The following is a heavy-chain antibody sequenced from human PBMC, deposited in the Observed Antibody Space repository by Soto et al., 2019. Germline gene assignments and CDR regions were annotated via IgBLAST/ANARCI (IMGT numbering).Heavy chain of an antibody. D-gene: IGHD1-26*01. CDR2: IYYSGST. J-gene: IGHJ6*02. Sequence: SETLSLTCTVSGGSISSSSYYWGWIRQPPGKGLEWIGSIYYSGSTYYNPSLKSRVTISVDTSKNQFSLKLSSVTAADTAVYYCALIPFLIVGATSPYYYYYYGMDVWGQGTTVTVSS. CDR1: GGSISSSSYY. CDR3: ALIPFLIVGATSPYYYYYYGMDV. V-gene: IGHV4-39*01.